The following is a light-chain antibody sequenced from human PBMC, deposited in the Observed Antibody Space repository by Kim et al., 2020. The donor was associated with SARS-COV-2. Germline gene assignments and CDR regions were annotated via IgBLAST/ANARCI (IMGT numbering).Light chain of an antibody. Sequence: SYELTQPPSASVSPGQTASITCSGDKLGERFVCWFQQKPGQSPVVVIYQDYKRPSGIPERFSGSNSGNTATLTISGTQALDEADYYCQASDSSSPGWVFGGGTQLTVL. V-gene: IGLV3-1*01. CDR1: KLGERF. J-gene: IGLJ3*02. CDR2: QDY. CDR3: QASDSSSPGWV.